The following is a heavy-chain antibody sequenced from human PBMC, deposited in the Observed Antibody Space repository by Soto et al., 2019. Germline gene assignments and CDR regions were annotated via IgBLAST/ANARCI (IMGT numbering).Heavy chain of an antibody. CDR1: GCPVSGDDLY. Sequence: SQTLSLTCVFSGCPVSGDDLYWSWIRHLPGKGLEWIANVYHTGTTYYNPSLKSRVSMSVDTSQNQFSLILASVTAADTAVYYCARALVTDYNSRDYHYYFAMDVWGQGTSVTVSS. J-gene: IGHJ6*02. V-gene: IGHV4-31*02. CDR2: VYHTGTT. D-gene: IGHD3-22*01. CDR3: ARALVTDYNSRDYHYYFAMDV.